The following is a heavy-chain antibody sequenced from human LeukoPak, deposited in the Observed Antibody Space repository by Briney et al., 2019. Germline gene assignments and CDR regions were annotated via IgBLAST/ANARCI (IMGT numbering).Heavy chain of an antibody. D-gene: IGHD3-10*01. CDR2: IYYSGST. CDR1: GGSISSYY. J-gene: IGHJ4*02. Sequence: PSETLSLTCTVSGGSISSYYWSWIRQPPGKGLEWIGYIYYSGSTNYNPSLKSRVTISVDTSKNQFSLKLGSVTAADTAVYYCARFEGPYGSGSIDYWGQGTLVTVSS. CDR3: ARFEGPYGSGSIDY. V-gene: IGHV4-59*01.